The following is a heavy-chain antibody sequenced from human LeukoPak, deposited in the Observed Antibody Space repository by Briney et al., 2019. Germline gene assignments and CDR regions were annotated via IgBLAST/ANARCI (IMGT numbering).Heavy chain of an antibody. V-gene: IGHV4-30-2*01. Sequence: PSQTLSLTCAVSGGSISSGGYSWSWIRQPPGKGLEWIGYIYHSGSTYYNPSLKSRVTISVDRSKNQFSLKLSSVTAADTAVYYCAKSMGWFHPWGQGTLVTVSS. J-gene: IGHJ5*02. CDR2: IYHSGST. CDR1: GGSISSGGYS. D-gene: IGHD2-8*01. CDR3: AKSMGWFHP.